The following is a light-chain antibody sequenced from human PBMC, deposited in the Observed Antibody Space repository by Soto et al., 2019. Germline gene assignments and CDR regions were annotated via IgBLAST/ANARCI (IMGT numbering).Light chain of an antibody. V-gene: IGKV3-15*01. CDR1: QSVSSN. Sequence: EIVMTQSPATLSVSPGERATLSCRASQSVSSNLAWYQQKPGQAPRLLIYGASTRATGIPARFSGRGSGTEFTLTISSLQSEDFAFYYCQQYNNWPRTFSQGTKVEIK. CDR2: GAS. J-gene: IGKJ1*01. CDR3: QQYNNWPRT.